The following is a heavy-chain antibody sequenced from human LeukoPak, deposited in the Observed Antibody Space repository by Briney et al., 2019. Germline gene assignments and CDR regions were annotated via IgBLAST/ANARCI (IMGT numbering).Heavy chain of an antibody. CDR1: GFTFANYN. V-gene: IGHV3-48*01. Sequence: PGGSLRLSCAASGFTFANYNFNWVRQAPGKGLEWVSYISSTSSTIYYADSMKGRFTISRDNAKNSLYLQMNSLRAEDTAVYYCARDPPHGMDVWGQGPRSPSP. J-gene: IGHJ6*02. CDR3: ARDPPHGMDV. CDR2: ISSTSSTI.